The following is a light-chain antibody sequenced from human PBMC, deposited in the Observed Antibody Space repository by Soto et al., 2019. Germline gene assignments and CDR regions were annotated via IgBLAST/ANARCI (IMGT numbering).Light chain of an antibody. CDR3: QQYGSSHT. CDR1: QSVSDTH. J-gene: IGKJ5*01. Sequence: EIVLTQSPGALSLSPGESATLSCRASQSVSDTHVAWYQQRPGQAPRLLIYDASRRDIGVPDRFSGSGSGTDFTLTISGLEPEDFAVYYCQQYGSSHTFGQGTRLEIK. CDR2: DAS. V-gene: IGKV3-20*01.